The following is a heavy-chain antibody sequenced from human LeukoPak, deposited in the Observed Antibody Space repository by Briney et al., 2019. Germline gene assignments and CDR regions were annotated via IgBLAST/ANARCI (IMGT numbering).Heavy chain of an antibody. CDR2: ISNSGSRM. CDR1: GFTFSTHE. D-gene: IGHD4-17*01. J-gene: IGHJ3*02. Sequence: GGSLRLSCAASGFTFSTHEMNWVRQAPGKGLEWVSYISNSGSRMYYADSVKGRFTISRDNSNNTLYLQMNSLRAEDTAVYYCARGPVTRFEIWGQGTMVTVSS. V-gene: IGHV3-48*03. CDR3: ARGPVTRFEI.